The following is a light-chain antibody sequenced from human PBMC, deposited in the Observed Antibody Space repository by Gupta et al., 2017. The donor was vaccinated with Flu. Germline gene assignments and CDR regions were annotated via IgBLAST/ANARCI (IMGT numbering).Light chain of an antibody. CDR1: KIQNKN. J-gene: IGLJ2*01. CDR2: DDN. Sequence: VQTARISGGGDKIQNKNLHGHQQKTDQAPVFLVYDDNSRAAGIPERFSGSNSGNTATLTISWVKDGDAADYYCQVWDGSSVVVFGGGTKLTVL. V-gene: IGLV3-21*02. CDR3: QVWDGSSVVV.